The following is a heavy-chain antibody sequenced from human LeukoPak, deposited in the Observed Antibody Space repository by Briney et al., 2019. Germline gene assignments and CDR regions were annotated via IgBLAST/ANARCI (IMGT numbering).Heavy chain of an antibody. V-gene: IGHV3-33*01. D-gene: IGHD3-9*01. J-gene: IGHJ4*02. CDR3: ASEIKSLRYFDWSFAY. Sequence: PGGSLRLSCAASGFTFSSYGMHWVRQAPGKGLEWVAVIWYDGSNKYYADSVKGRFTISRDNSKNTLYLQMNSLRAEDTAVYYCASEIKSLRYFDWSFAYWGQGTLVTVSS. CDR1: GFTFSSYG. CDR2: IWYDGSNK.